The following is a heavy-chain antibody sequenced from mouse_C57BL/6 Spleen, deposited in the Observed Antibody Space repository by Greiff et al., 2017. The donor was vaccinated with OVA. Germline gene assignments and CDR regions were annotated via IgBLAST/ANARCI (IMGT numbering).Heavy chain of an antibody. D-gene: IGHD2-5*01. CDR3: EREESYSNYEKAMDY. CDR1: GYTFTSYG. J-gene: IGHJ4*01. Sequence: VQLVESGAELARPGASVKLSCKASGYTFTSYGISWVKQRTGQGLEWIGEIYPRSGNTYYNEKFKGKATLTADKSSSTAYMELRSLTSEDSAVYFCEREESYSNYEKAMDYWGQGTSVTVSS. V-gene: IGHV1-81*01. CDR2: IYPRSGNT.